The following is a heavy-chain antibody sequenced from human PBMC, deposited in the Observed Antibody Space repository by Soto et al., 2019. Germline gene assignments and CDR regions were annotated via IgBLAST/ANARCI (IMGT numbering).Heavy chain of an antibody. J-gene: IGHJ3*02. Sequence: QVQLVQSGVEVKKPGASVKVSCKASGYTFTGHYMYWVRQAFGQGLEWMGWIIPIFGTANYAQKFQGRVTITADESTSTAYMELSSLRSEDTAVYYCARVSSLKRWPDAFDIWGQGTMVTVSS. CDR3: ARVSSLKRWPDAFDI. V-gene: IGHV1-69*01. CDR2: IIPIFGTA. CDR1: GYTFTGHY.